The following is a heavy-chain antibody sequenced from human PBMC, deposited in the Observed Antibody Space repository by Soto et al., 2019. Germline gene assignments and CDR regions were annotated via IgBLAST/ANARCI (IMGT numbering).Heavy chain of an antibody. V-gene: IGHV4-4*02. CDR2: IYHSGST. CDR3: ARWAYCSSTSCYAFDY. D-gene: IGHD2-2*01. J-gene: IGHJ4*02. Sequence: PSETLSLTCAVSSGSISSSNWWSWVRQPPGKGLEWIGEIYHSGSTNYNPSLKSRVTISVDKSKNQFSLKLSSVTAADTAVYYCARWAYCSSTSCYAFDYWGQGTLVTVSS. CDR1: SGSISSSNW.